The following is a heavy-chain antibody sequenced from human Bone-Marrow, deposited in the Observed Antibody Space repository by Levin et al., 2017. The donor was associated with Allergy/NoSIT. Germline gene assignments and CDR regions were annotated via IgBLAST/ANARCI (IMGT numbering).Heavy chain of an antibody. CDR1: DFSFADYY. Sequence: GGSLRLSCVGSDFSFADYYMNWIRQAPGKGLEWISYITSRGDIIYYADSVKGRFTISRDNAKKSLFLQMNTLRAEDTAIYYCAASTTNTYYGLDVWGQGTTVTVSS. D-gene: IGHD1-14*01. V-gene: IGHV3-11*01. J-gene: IGHJ6*02. CDR3: AASTTNTYYGLDV. CDR2: ITSRGDII.